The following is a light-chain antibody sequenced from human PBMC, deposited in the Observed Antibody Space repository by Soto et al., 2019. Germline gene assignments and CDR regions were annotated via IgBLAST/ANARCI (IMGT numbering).Light chain of an antibody. V-gene: IGKV3-15*01. Sequence: ILMTQSPATLSVSPGERATLSCRASQSVSNNLAWYQQKPGQAPRLLIYDASTRATGIPARFSCSGSGTEFTLTISGLHSEDFAVYYCQQYNNWPPWTFGQGTKVEIK. CDR3: QQYNNWPPWT. CDR1: QSVSNN. J-gene: IGKJ1*01. CDR2: DAS.